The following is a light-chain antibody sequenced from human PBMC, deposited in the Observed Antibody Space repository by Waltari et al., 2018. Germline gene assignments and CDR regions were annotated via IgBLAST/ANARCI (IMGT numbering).Light chain of an antibody. CDR3: QQFDNTPFT. CDR1: QSVSSY. J-gene: IGKJ3*01. Sequence: DIQMTQSPSSLSASLGDRVTVTCRASQSVSSYLNWYQQKPGKAPKLLIYAASDLQSGVPSRFSGSGSGTDFTLTISSLQAEDVAVYYCQQFDNTPFTFGPGTKVDI. V-gene: IGKV1-39*01. CDR2: AAS.